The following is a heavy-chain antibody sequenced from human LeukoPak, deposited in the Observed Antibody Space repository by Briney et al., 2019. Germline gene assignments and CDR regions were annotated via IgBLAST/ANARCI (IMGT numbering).Heavy chain of an antibody. Sequence: GGSLRLSCAASGFTFSSYWMHWVRQAPGKGLVGVSRINDDGRSTSYADSVKGRFTISRDNAKNTLYLQMNSLKTEDTAVYYCTTESGPGYYWGQGTLVTVSS. CDR3: TTESGPGYY. CDR1: GFTFSSYW. CDR2: INDDGRST. J-gene: IGHJ4*02. D-gene: IGHD3-3*01. V-gene: IGHV3-74*01.